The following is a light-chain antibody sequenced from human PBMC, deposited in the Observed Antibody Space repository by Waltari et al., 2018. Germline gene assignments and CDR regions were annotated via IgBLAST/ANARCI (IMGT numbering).Light chain of an antibody. J-gene: IGLJ2*01. CDR3: QSYDTTLSGSV. V-gene: IGLV1-40*01. CDR2: ANT. CDR1: TSNIGPGYA. Sequence: QSVLTQPPSVSGAPGPRATLSCTGSTSNIGPGYAVHWYQQLPGTAPKLLIYANTYRPSGVPDRFSASKSGTSASLAVTGLQADDEADYYCQSYDTTLSGSVFGGGTKLTVL.